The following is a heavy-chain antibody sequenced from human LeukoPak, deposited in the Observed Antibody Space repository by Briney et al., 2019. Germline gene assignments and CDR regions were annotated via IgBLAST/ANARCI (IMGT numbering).Heavy chain of an antibody. D-gene: IGHD6-13*01. V-gene: IGHV4-59*01. J-gene: IGHJ5*02. CDR3: ARDQRIAAAGSHWFDP. CDR2: IYYSGST. CDR1: GGSISSYY. Sequence: PSETLPLTCTVSGGSISSYYWSWIRQPPGKGLEWIGYIYYSGSTNYNPSLKSRVTISVDTSKNQFSLKLSSVTAADTAVYYCARDQRIAAAGSHWFDPWGQGTLVTVSS.